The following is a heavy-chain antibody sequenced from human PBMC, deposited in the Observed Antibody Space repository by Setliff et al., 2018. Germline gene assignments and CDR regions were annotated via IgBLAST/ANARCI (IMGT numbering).Heavy chain of an antibody. J-gene: IGHJ4*02. D-gene: IGHD2-8*01. CDR2: ISAYTGNT. Sequence: GASVKVSCKASGYTFTNYAISWVRQAPGQGLEWMGWISAYTGNTYYAPRLQGRVTMTTDTSTTTAYLELRSLTSDDTAVYYCLRLVRYCSRTTCQRTPGDEVWGQGTLVTVSS. CDR1: GYTFTNYA. CDR3: LRLVRYCSRTTCQRTPGDEV. V-gene: IGHV1-18*01.